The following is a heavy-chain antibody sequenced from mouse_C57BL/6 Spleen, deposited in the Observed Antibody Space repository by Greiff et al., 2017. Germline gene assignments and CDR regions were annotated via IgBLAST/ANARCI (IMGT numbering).Heavy chain of an antibody. D-gene: IGHD1-1*01. CDR3: ARHGSSYEGYFDY. J-gene: IGHJ2*01. CDR1: GFTFSSYG. Sequence: EVQGVESGGDLVKPGGSLKLSCAASGFTFSSYGMSWVRQTPDKRLEWVATISSGGSYTYYPDSVKGRFTISRDNAKNTLYLQMSSLKSEDTAMYYCARHGSSYEGYFDYWGQGTTLTVSS. V-gene: IGHV5-6*01. CDR2: ISSGGSYT.